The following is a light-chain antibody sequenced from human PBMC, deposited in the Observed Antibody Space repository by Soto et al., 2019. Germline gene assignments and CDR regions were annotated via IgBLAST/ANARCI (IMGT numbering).Light chain of an antibody. CDR2: EVS. J-gene: IGLJ1*01. CDR1: SSDVGGSNY. V-gene: IGLV2-8*01. Sequence: QSVLTQPPSASGSPGQSVTISCTGTSSDVGGSNYVSWYQHHPGKAPKLMIYEVSKRPSGVPDRFSGSKSGNTASLTVSGLQAEDEADYYCTSYGGSNNLYVFGTGTKVTVL. CDR3: TSYGGSNNLYV.